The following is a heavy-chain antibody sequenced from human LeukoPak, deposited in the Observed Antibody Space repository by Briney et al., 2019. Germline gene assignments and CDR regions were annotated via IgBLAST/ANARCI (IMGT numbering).Heavy chain of an antibody. CDR1: GGXISSYY. CDR3: ARDGGGYYGMDV. D-gene: IGHD3-16*01. V-gene: IGHV4-59*01. CDR2: IYYSGST. Sequence: SETLSLTCTVSGGXISSYYWSWIRQPPGKGLEWIGYIYYSGSTNYNPSLKSRVTISVDTSKNQFSLKLSSVTAADTAVYYCARDGGGYYGMDVWGQGTTVTVS. J-gene: IGHJ6*02.